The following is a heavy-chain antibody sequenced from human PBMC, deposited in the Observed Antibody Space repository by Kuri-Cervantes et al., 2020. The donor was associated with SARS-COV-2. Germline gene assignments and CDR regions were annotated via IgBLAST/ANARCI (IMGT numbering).Heavy chain of an antibody. D-gene: IGHD3-3*01. CDR3: AKDYDFWSGYSTFDY. V-gene: IGHV3-21*04. CDR2: ISSSSSYI. CDR1: GFTFSSFS. J-gene: IGHJ4*02. Sequence: GGSLRLSCAASGFTFSSFSMNWVRQAPGKGLEWVSSISSSSSYIYYADSVKGRFTISRDNSKNTLYLQMNSLRAEDTAVYYCAKDYDFWSGYSTFDYWGQGTLVTVSS.